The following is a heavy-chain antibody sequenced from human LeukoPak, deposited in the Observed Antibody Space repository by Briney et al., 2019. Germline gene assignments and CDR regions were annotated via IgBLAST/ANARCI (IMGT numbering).Heavy chain of an antibody. D-gene: IGHD3-22*01. CDR1: GLTFSSYG. CDR3: AKDLDYYDSSGFDY. Sequence: PGGSLRLSCAASGLTFSSYGMHWVRQAPGKGLEWVAVISYDGSNKYYADSVKGRFTISRDNSKNTLYLQMNSLRAEDTAVYYCAKDLDYYDSSGFDYWGQGTLVTVSS. J-gene: IGHJ4*02. V-gene: IGHV3-30*18. CDR2: ISYDGSNK.